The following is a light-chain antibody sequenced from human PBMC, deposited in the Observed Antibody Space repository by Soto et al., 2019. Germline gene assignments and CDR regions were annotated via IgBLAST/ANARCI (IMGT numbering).Light chain of an antibody. J-gene: IGKJ5*01. CDR2: GAS. V-gene: IGKV1-9*01. CDR3: QQLNTYPIT. CDR1: QGISSF. Sequence: IQLTQSPSSLSASVGDRVAITCRASQGISSFLVWYQQKPGKAPKLLIYGASTLEGGVPFRFSGSGSGTDFTLIIGSVQPEDFATYYCQQLNTYPITFGQGTRLEIK.